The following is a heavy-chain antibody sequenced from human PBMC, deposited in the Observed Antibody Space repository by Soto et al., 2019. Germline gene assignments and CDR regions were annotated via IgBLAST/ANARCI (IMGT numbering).Heavy chain of an antibody. Sequence: EVQLLESGGGLVQPGGSLRLSCAASRFTFSSYAMGWVRQAPGKGLEWVSAISGGGGSTYYADSVKGRFTVSRDNSNNTLYLQMNSLRAEDTALYYCAKAKGEDFWSGYASAFDNWGQGTLVTVSS. CDR1: RFTFSSYA. D-gene: IGHD3-3*01. CDR2: ISGGGGST. CDR3: AKAKGEDFWSGYASAFDN. V-gene: IGHV3-23*01. J-gene: IGHJ4*02.